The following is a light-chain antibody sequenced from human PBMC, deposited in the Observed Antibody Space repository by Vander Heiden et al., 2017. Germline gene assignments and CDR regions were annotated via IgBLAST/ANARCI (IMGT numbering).Light chain of an antibody. J-gene: IGKJ4*01. CDR1: QSVSSY. V-gene: IGKV3-11*01. CDR3: HQHSNWPPLT. Sequence: EIVLKQSPATLSLSPGDRATLSCRASQSVSSYLAWYQQKPGQSPRLLIYDASTRATGVPARFSGSGSGTDFTLTISSLEPEDFAVYYCHQHSNWPPLTFGGGTKVEIK. CDR2: DAS.